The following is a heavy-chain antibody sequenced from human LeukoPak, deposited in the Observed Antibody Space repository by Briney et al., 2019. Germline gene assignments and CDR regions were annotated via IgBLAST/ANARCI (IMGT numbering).Heavy chain of an antibody. D-gene: IGHD6-13*01. CDR2: ISSSGSTM. CDR1: GFTFSSYE. Sequence: GGSLRLSCAASGFTFSSYEMNWVRQAPGKGLEWISYISSSGSTMYYADSVKSRFTISRDNAKNSLYLQMNSLRAEDTAIYYCASSSWYALDYWGQGTLVTVSS. V-gene: IGHV3-48*03. CDR3: ASSSWYALDY. J-gene: IGHJ4*02.